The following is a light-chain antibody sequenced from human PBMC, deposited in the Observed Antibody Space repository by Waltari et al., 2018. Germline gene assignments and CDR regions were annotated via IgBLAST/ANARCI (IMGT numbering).Light chain of an antibody. J-gene: IGLJ3*02. Sequence: SVLTQPPSASGTPGQRVTISCSGSSSNIGSNYVHWYQQFPGRAPKVLIQRNNERPSGVPDRFSGSKSGTSASLAISGLRSDDEADYYCASWDDALTGWLFGGGTQVTVL. CDR3: ASWDDALTGWL. CDR1: SSNIGSNY. V-gene: IGLV1-47*01. CDR2: RNN.